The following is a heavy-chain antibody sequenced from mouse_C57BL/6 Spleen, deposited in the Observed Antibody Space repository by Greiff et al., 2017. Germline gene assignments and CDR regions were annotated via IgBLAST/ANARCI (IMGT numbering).Heavy chain of an antibody. D-gene: IGHD1-3*01. CDR1: GYTFTSYW. CDR2: IDPSDSET. Sequence: QVQLQQPGAELVRPGSSVKLSCKASGYTFTSYWMHWVKQRPIQGLEWIGNIDPSDSETNYNQKFKDKATLTVDKSSSTAYMQLSSLTSEDSAVYYCARFLSDYFDYWGQGTTLTVSS. CDR3: ARFLSDYFDY. J-gene: IGHJ2*01. V-gene: IGHV1-52*01.